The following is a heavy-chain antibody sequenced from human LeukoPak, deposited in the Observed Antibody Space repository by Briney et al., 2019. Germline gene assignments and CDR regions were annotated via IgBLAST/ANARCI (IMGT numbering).Heavy chain of an antibody. D-gene: IGHD6-19*01. J-gene: IGHJ4*02. CDR2: ISGTGGST. CDR3: AICHWYSSGCRNDY. Sequence: PRGSLRLSCAASGFTFSSYAMSWVRQAPGKGLEWVSAISGTGGSTYYADSVKGRFTISRDNSKNTLYLQMNSLRAEDTAVYYCAICHWYSSGCRNDYWGQGTLVTVSS. V-gene: IGHV3-23*01. CDR1: GFTFSSYA.